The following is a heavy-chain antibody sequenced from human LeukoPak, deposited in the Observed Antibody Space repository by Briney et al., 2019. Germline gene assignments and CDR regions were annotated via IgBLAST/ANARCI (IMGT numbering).Heavy chain of an antibody. CDR2: IYYSGST. V-gene: IGHV4-39*07. J-gene: IGHJ4*02. CDR3: ARVGQSIAVAGYFDY. D-gene: IGHD6-19*01. CDR1: GGSVSSSSYY. Sequence: SETLSLTCTVSGGSVSSSSYYWGWIRQPPGKGLEWIGSIYYSGSTYYNPSLKSRVTISVDTSKNQFSLKLSSVTAADTAVYYCARVGQSIAVAGYFDYWGQGTLVTVSS.